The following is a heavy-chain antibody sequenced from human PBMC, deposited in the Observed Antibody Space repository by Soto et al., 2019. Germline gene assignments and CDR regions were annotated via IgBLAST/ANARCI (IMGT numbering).Heavy chain of an antibody. J-gene: IGHJ6*02. D-gene: IGHD1-26*01. CDR3: ARDRGKWELQDGMDV. CDR1: GFTFSSYG. CDR2: IWYDGSNK. Sequence: GSRRLSCVVSGFTFSSYGMHWVRQAPGKGLEGVAVIWYDGSNKYYADSVKGRFTISRDKSKNTLYLQMNSLKAEDTAVYYYARDRGKWELQDGMDVWGQGTTVTVSS. V-gene: IGHV3-33*01.